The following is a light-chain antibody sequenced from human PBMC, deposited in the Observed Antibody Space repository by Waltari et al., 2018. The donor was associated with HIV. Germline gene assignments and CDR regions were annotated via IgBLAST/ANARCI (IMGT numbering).Light chain of an antibody. J-gene: IGLJ3*02. CDR2: SNN. CDR1: RSNIARNT. CDR3: AAWDDNLNGWV. Sequence: QSVLPQPPSASGTPGQRVTISCSGRRSNIARNTVNLYPQLPGTAPKLLIYSNNQRPSGVPDRVSGSKSGTSASLAISGRQSADEADYYCAAWDDNLNGWVFGGGTKLTVL. V-gene: IGLV1-44*01.